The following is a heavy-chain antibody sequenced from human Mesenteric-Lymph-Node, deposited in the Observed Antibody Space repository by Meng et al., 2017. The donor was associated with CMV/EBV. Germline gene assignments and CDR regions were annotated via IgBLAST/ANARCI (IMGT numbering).Heavy chain of an antibody. Sequence: GSLRLSCTVSGGSMSSYYWSWIRQTPGKGLEWIGYIYYRGTTNYNPNYNPSLKSRVTISIDTSNYQFSLRLNSVTAADTAVYYCARDRSGGISNWFDPWGQGTLVTVSS. V-gene: IGHV4-59*13. CDR2: IYYRGTTNYNP. D-gene: IGHD2-15*01. J-gene: IGHJ5*02. CDR3: ARDRSGGISNWFDP. CDR1: GGSMSSYY.